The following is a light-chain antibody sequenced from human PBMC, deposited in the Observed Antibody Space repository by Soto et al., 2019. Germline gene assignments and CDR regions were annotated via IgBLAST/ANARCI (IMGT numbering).Light chain of an antibody. V-gene: IGLV2-14*01. CDR2: EVS. CDR3: NSYSNSDAPYV. Sequence: QSALTQPASVSGSPGQSITISCTGTTSDVGGYRYVSWFQQHPGKAPKVIIYEVSNPPSGVSDRFSGSKSGNTASLTISGLQTEDEADYYCNSYSNSDAPYVFGTGTKLTVL. J-gene: IGLJ1*01. CDR1: TSDVGGYRY.